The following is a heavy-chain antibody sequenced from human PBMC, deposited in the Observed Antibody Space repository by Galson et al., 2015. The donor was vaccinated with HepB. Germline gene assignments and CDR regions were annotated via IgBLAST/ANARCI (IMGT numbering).Heavy chain of an antibody. J-gene: IGHJ4*02. V-gene: IGHV3-23*01. D-gene: IGHD3-3*01. CDR2: ISGSGGST. Sequence: SLRLSCAASGFTFSSYAMSWVRQAPGKGLEWVSAISGSGGSTYYADSVKGRFTISRDNSKNTLYLQMNSLRAEDTAVYYCAKDSTIFGVVIGYFDYWGQGTLVTVSS. CDR1: GFTFSSYA. CDR3: AKDSTIFGVVIGYFDY.